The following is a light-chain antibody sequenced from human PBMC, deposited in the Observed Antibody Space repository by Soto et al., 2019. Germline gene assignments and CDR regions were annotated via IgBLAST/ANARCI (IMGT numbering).Light chain of an antibody. CDR1: SSYVGGYNF. CDR2: EVT. CDR3: RSYGGSANYI. J-gene: IGLJ1*01. Sequence: QSALTQPPSASGSPGQSVTISCTGTSSYVGGYNFVSWYQPHPGKAPKLMIYEVTERPSGVPDRFSGSKSGNTASLTVSGLPAEDEADYFCRSYGGSANYIFGTGTKLTVL. V-gene: IGLV2-8*01.